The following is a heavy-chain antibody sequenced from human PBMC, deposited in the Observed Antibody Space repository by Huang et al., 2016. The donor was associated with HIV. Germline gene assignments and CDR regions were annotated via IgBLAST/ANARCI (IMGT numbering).Heavy chain of an antibody. CDR1: GGSFSGYY. J-gene: IGHJ3*02. CDR2: INHSGST. Sequence: QVQLQQWGAGLLKPSETLSLTCAVYGGSFSGYYWSWIRQPPGKGLGWIGEINHSGSTHYNPSLKSRLIISVDTSKNQFSLKLTSVTAADTAVYYWASLWMLGAYAFDIWGQGTMVTVSS. D-gene: IGHD3-16*01. V-gene: IGHV4-34*01. CDR3: ASLWMLGAYAFDI.